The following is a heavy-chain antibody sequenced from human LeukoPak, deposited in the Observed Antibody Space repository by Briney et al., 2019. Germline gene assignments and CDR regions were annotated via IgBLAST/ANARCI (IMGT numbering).Heavy chain of an antibody. CDR1: GGAISSGGYS. CDR3: ARGVPNYPYCSGTSCYRNYYYYYGMDV. V-gene: IGHV4-30-2*01. CDR2: INHSGST. J-gene: IGHJ6*02. Sequence: PSETLSLTCAVSGGAISSGGYSWSWIRQPPEKGLEWIGEINHSGSTNYNPSLKSRVTISVDTSKNQFSLKLSSVTAADTAVYYCARGVPNYPYCSGTSCYRNYYYYYGMDVWGQGTTVTVSS. D-gene: IGHD2-2*01.